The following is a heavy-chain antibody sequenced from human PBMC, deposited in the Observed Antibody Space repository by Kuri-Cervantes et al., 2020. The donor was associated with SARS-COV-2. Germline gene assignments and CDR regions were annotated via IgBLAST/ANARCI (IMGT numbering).Heavy chain of an antibody. CDR2: IYSGGST. V-gene: IGHV3-66*02. D-gene: IGHD3-3*01. J-gene: IGHJ6*03. Sequence: LSLTCAASGFTVSSNYMSWVRQAPGKGLEWVSVIYSGGSTYYADSVKGRFTISRDNSKNTLYLQMGSLRAEDTAVYYCARDSRYYDFWSGYGSTPHYYYYYYMDVWGKGTTVTVSS. CDR3: ARDSRYYDFWSGYGSTPHYYYYYYMDV. CDR1: GFTVSSNY.